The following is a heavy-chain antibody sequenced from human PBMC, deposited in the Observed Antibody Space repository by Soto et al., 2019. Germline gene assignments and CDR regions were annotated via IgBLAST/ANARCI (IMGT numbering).Heavy chain of an antibody. J-gene: IGHJ4*02. CDR1: GFTFDDYA. V-gene: IGHV3-9*01. D-gene: IGHD6-6*01. Sequence: PGGSLRLSCAASGFTFDDYAMHWVRQAPGKGLEWVSGISWNSGSIGYADSVKGRFTISRDNAKNSLYLQMNSLRAEDTALYYCAKAPGVARLVDYWGQGTLVTVSS. CDR3: AKAPGVARLVDY. CDR2: ISWNSGSI.